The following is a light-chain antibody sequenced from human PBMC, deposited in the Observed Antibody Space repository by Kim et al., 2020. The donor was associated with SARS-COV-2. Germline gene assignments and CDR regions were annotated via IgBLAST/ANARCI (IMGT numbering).Light chain of an antibody. CDR1: QSVSSK. J-gene: IGKJ4*01. CDR2: GAS. Sequence: SPGERVTLSCRASQSVSSKLAWYQQQPGQAPRLLIYGASTRATGTPARFSGSGSGTEFTLDISSLQSEDFAVYYCQQYDTWPPVTFGGGTKVDIK. V-gene: IGKV3-15*01. CDR3: QQYDTWPPVT.